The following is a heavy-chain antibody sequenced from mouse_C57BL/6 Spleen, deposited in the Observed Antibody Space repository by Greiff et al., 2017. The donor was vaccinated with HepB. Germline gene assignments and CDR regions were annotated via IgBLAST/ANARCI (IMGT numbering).Heavy chain of an antibody. J-gene: IGHJ2*01. V-gene: IGHV5-4*01. D-gene: IGHD2-4*01. CDR2: ISDGGSYT. CDR1: GFTFSSYA. Sequence: VQLQQSGGGLVKPGGSLKLSCAASGFTFSSYAMSWVRQTPEKRLEWVATISDGGSYTYYPDNVKGRFTISRDNAKNNLYLQMSHLKSEDTAMYYCARDSIYYDYDGYYFDYWGQGTTLTVSS. CDR3: ARDSIYYDYDGYYFDY.